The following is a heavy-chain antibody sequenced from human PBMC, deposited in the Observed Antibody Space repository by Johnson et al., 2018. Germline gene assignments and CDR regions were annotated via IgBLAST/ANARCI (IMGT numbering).Heavy chain of an antibody. Sequence: QVQLQESGPGLVKPSETLSLTCTVSGGSISSYYWSWIRQPPGKGLEWIGYIYYSGSTNYNPSPKSRVTISVDTSKNQFSLKLSSVTAGDTAVYYCARASVYYYYMDVWGKGTTVTVSS. D-gene: IGHD6-6*01. CDR3: ARASVYYYYMDV. J-gene: IGHJ6*03. CDR1: GGSISSYY. CDR2: IYYSGST. V-gene: IGHV4-59*01.